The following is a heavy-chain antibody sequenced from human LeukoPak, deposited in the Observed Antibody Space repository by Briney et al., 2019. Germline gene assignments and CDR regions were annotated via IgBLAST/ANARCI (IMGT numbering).Heavy chain of an antibody. J-gene: IGHJ4*02. D-gene: IGHD3-22*01. V-gene: IGHV4-39*01. CDR3: ARQRATYYSDNSGYFFDS. CDR1: GGSINSVSYY. CDR2: IYYSGST. Sequence: SETLSLTCTVSGGSINSVSYYWGWIRQPPRKGLEWIANIYYSGSTYYSPSLKSRVTISVDTSKNQSSLKLNSVTAADTAVYYCARQRATYYSDNSGYFFDSWGQGTLVTVSS.